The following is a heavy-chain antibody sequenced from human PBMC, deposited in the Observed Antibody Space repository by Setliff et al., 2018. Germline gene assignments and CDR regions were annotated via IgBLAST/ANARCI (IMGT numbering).Heavy chain of an antibody. CDR3: ASLNFDY. CDR1: GGSIRSSPW. CDR2: IHHSGKT. Sequence: PSETLSLTCAVSGGSIRSSPWWSWVRQPPGKGLEWLGDIHHSGKTYYNPSLQSRLTMSIDKSKNHFSVNLRSGTAADTAVYYCASLNFDYWGQGMLVTAPQ. J-gene: IGHJ4*02. V-gene: IGHV4-4*02.